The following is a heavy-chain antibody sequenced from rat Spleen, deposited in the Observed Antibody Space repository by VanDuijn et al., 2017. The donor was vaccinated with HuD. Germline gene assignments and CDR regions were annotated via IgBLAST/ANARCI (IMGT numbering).Heavy chain of an antibody. CDR2: MRYDGDT. Sequence: QVQLKESGPGLVQPSQTLSLTCTVSGFSLTSNSVSWVRQPPGKGLEWMGRMRYDGDTSYNSVLKSRLSVSRDTSKSQVLLKMNSLQTEDTAMYFCARSAKYYYDGSYYYVHFDYWGQGVMVTVSS. D-gene: IGHD1-12*02. CDR1: GFSLTSNS. V-gene: IGHV2-1*01. CDR3: ARSAKYYYDGSYYYVHFDY. J-gene: IGHJ2*01.